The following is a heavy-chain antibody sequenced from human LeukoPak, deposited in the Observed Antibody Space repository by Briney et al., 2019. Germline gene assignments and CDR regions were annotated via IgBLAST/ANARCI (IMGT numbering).Heavy chain of an antibody. J-gene: IGHJ3*01. V-gene: IGHV1-18*01. CDR3: AKDLYSSLSGSEVFDV. CDR2: ISAYNGQT. Sequence: ASVRVSCKASGYLFISYGINWVRQAPGQGLEWMGWISAYNGQTNHAQEFQGRVTMTTDTSTTTAYMELTGLRFNDTAVYYCAKDLYSSLSGSEVFDVWGQGTRVTVSS. D-gene: IGHD3-10*01. CDR1: GYLFISYG.